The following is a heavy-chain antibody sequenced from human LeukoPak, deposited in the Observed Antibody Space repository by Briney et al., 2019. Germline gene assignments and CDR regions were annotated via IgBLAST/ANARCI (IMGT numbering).Heavy chain of an antibody. CDR3: ARDSYCSGGICYSRVGY. CDR1: GYTFTSNY. CDR2: INTNTGNP. D-gene: IGHD2-15*01. J-gene: IGHJ4*02. Sequence: ASVKVSCKASGYTFTSNYIHWVRQAPGQGLEWMGMINTNTGNPTYAQGLTERFVFSWDTSVSTAYLQITSLKAEDTAVYFCARDSYCSGGICYSRVGYWGQGTEVTVSS. V-gene: IGHV7-4-1*02.